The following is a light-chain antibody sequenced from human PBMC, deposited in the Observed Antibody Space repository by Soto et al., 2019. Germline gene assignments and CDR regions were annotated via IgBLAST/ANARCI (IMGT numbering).Light chain of an antibody. V-gene: IGLV2-14*01. J-gene: IGLJ1*01. Sequence: QSALTQPASVSGSPGQSITISCTGTSSVVGGYNYVSWYQQHPGKAPKLMIYDVSNRPSGVSNRFSGSKSGNTASLTISGLQAEDEADYYCSSYTSSSTLFGTGTKLTVL. CDR1: SSVVGGYNY. CDR2: DVS. CDR3: SSYTSSSTL.